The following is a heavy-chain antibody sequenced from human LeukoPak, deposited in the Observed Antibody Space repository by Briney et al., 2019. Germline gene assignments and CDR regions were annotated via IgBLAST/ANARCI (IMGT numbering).Heavy chain of an antibody. CDR1: GFTFSSYW. D-gene: IGHD3-3*01. V-gene: IGHV3-7*01. J-gene: IGHJ4*02. CDR3: ARVGGGLRFPRTRFFDY. Sequence: GGSLRLSCAASGFTFSSYWMSWVRQAPGKGLEWVANIKQDGSEKYYVDSVKGRFTISRDNAKNSLYLQMNSLRAEDTAVYYCARVGGGLRFPRTRFFDYWGQGTLVTVSS. CDR2: IKQDGSEK.